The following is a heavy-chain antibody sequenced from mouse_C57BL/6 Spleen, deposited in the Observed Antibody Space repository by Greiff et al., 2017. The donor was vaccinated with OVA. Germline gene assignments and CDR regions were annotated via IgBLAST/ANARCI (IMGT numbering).Heavy chain of an antibody. V-gene: IGHV1-80*01. CDR3: ARSTVVNSMDY. J-gene: IGHJ4*01. CDR1: GFAFSSYW. Sequence: QVKLQQSGAELVKPGASVKISCKASGFAFSSYWMNWVKQRPGKGLEWIGQIYPGDGDTNYNGKVKGRATLTADKSSSTLYMQLSSLTSEASAAYFCARSTVVNSMDYWGQGTSVTVSS. D-gene: IGHD1-1*01. CDR2: IYPGDGDT.